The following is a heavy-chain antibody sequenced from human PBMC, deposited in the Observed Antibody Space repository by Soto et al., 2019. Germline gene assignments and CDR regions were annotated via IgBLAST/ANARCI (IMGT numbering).Heavy chain of an antibody. D-gene: IGHD1-20*01. CDR1: GASVSSSSYS. Sequence: PSETLSLTCTVSGASVSSSSYSWGWIRQSPGKGLEWIGTIYSSENTYYNPSLLSRVTISVDTSKNEFSLRLSSVTAADTAVHYCARHIIRKGGADFWGQGTLVTVS. V-gene: IGHV4-39*01. J-gene: IGHJ4*02. CDR3: ARHIIRKGGADF. CDR2: IYSSENT.